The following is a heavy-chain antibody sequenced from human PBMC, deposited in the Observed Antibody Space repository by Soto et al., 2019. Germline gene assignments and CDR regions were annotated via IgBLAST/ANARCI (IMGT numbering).Heavy chain of an antibody. CDR3: ARAPNYGDYYAFDI. V-gene: IGHV4-59*01. Sequence: SETLSLTWTVSGGSISSDYWSWIRQPPGKGLEWIGYIYYSGSTNYNPSLKSRVTISVDTSKNQFSLKLSSVTAADTAVYYCARAPNYGDYYAFDIWGQGTMVTVSS. J-gene: IGHJ3*02. CDR2: IYYSGST. CDR1: GGSISSDY. D-gene: IGHD4-17*01.